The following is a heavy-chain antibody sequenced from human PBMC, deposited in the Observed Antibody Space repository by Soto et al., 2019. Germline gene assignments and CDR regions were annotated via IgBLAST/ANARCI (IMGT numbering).Heavy chain of an antibody. V-gene: IGHV1-69*04. D-gene: IGHD3-10*01. CDR2: VNPILSMS. J-gene: IGHJ4*02. CDR3: ATSYGSGYRAFDY. CDR1: CDNFSFYS. Sequence: QVQLVQSGAEVKRPGSSVKVSCKASCDNFSFYSINWVHQAPRLGLEWMGRVNPILSMSNYAQRFQGRVTMTADKSTSTAYMELSGLRSEDTAMYYCATSYGSGYRAFDYWGQGALVTVSS.